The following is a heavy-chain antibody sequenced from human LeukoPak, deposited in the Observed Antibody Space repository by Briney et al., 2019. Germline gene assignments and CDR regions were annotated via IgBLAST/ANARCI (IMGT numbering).Heavy chain of an antibody. J-gene: IGHJ4*02. Sequence: SETLSLTCAVYGGSLSGYYWSWIPQPPRKGLGWIGEINHSGTTNYNPSLRSRVTISIDTSKNQFSLNLSSVTAADTAVYYCAEAGYYDSSGHYYFDYWGQGTLVTVSS. CDR1: GGSLSGYY. CDR3: AEAGYYDSSGHYYFDY. CDR2: INHSGTT. D-gene: IGHD3-22*01. V-gene: IGHV4-34*01.